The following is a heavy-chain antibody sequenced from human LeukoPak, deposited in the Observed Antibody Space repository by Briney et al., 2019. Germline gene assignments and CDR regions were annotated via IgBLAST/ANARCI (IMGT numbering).Heavy chain of an antibody. CDR3: AREFYCGGDCYSGTY. D-gene: IGHD2-21*02. CDR2: ISSSSSYT. V-gene: IGHV3-11*06. CDR1: GFTFSDYY. Sequence: GGSLRLSCAASGFTFSDYYMSWIRQAPGKGLEWVSYISSSSSYTNYADSVKGRFTISRDNAKNSLYLQMNSLRAEDTAVYYCAREFYCGGDCYSGTYWGQGTLVTVSS. J-gene: IGHJ4*02.